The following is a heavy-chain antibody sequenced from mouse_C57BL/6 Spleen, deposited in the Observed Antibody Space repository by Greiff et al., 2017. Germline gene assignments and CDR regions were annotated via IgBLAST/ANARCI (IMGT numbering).Heavy chain of an antibody. CDR1: GYTFTSYW. J-gene: IGHJ1*03. Sequence: QVQLQQPGTELVKPGASVKLSCKASGYTFTSYWMHWVKQRPGQGLEWIGNINPSNGGTNYNEKVKSKATLTVDKSSSTAYMQLSSLTSEDSAVYYCARSTYDYDGYFDVWGTGTTVTVSS. CDR3: ARSTYDYDGYFDV. CDR2: INPSNGGT. V-gene: IGHV1-53*01. D-gene: IGHD2-4*01.